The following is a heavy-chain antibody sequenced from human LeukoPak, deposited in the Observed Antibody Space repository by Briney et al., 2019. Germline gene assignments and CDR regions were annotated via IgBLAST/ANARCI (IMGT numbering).Heavy chain of an antibody. V-gene: IGHV4-61*02. J-gene: IGHJ6*03. CDR3: AREIGAIRTTVVPTYYMDV. Sequence: PSETLSLTCTVSGGSISSGSYYWSWIRQPAGKGLEWIGRIYASGSTNYNPSLKSRVTISVDTSKNQSSLKLSSVTAADTAVYYCAREIGAIRTTVVPTYYMDVWGKGTTVTISS. CDR2: IYASGST. D-gene: IGHD4-23*01. CDR1: GGSISSGSYY.